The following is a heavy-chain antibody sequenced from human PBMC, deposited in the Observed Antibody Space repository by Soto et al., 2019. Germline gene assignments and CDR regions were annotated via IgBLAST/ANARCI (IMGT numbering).Heavy chain of an antibody. D-gene: IGHD5-12*01. CDR2: IIPIFGTA. Sequence: SVKVSWKASGGTFSSYAISWVRQAPGQGLEWMGGIIPIFGTANYAQKFQGRVTITADESTSTAYMELSSLRSEDTAVYYCARTRGYSGFDFDYWGQGTLVTVSS. J-gene: IGHJ4*02. CDR1: GGTFSSYA. V-gene: IGHV1-69*13. CDR3: ARTRGYSGFDFDY.